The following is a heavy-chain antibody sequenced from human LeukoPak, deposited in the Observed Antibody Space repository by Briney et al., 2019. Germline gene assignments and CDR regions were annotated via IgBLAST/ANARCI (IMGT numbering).Heavy chain of an antibody. D-gene: IGHD3-16*01. CDR3: ARSHGGYDYVWGSYPYYFDY. Sequence: SETLSLTCTVSGGSISNYYWSWIRQPPGKGLEWIGYISYTGTTNYNPSLESRVTISVDTSMNQFSLKLSSVTAADTAVYYCARSHGGYDYVWGSYPYYFDYWGQGTLVTVSS. CDR2: ISYTGTT. J-gene: IGHJ4*02. V-gene: IGHV4-59*01. CDR1: GGSISNYY.